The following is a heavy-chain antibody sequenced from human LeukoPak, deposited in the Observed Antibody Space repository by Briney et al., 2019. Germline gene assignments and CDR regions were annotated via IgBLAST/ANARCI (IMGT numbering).Heavy chain of an antibody. CDR2: IYTSGST. V-gene: IGHV4-61*02. CDR3: AGTYTYYYYYYMDV. D-gene: IGHD2-2*02. CDR1: GNSISSGDNY. J-gene: IGHJ6*03. Sequence: SQTLSLTCTVSGNSISSGDNYWSWIRQPAGKGLEWIGRIYTSGSTNYNPSLKSRVTISGDTSKNQFSLKLSSVTAADTAVYYCAGTYTYYYYYYMDVWGKGTTVTISS.